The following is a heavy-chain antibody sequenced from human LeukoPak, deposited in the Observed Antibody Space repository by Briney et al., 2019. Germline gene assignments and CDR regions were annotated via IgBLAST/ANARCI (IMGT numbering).Heavy chain of an antibody. D-gene: IGHD3-22*01. CDR1: GFTFSSYW. J-gene: IGHJ4*02. CDR3: TGHDYYDSSGYWPFDY. V-gene: IGHV3-15*01. Sequence: PGGSLRLSCAASGFTFSSYWMSWVRQAPGKGLEWVGRIKSKTDGGTTDYAAPVKGRFTISRDDSKNTLYLQMNSLKTEDTAVYYCTGHDYYDSSGYWPFDYWGQGTLVTVSS. CDR2: IKSKTDGGTT.